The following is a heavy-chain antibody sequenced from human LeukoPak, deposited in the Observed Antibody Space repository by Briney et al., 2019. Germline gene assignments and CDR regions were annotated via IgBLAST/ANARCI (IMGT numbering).Heavy chain of an antibody. J-gene: IGHJ6*02. D-gene: IGHD1-26*01. CDR3: ARAQKSGSYYGRDYYYYGMDV. Sequence: SETLSLTCTVSGGSISSYYWSWIRQPPGKGLEWIGEINHSGSTNYNPSLKSRVTISVDTSKNQFSLKLSSVTAADTAVYYCARAQKSGSYYGRDYYYYGMDVWGQGTTVTVSS. V-gene: IGHV4-34*01. CDR2: INHSGST. CDR1: GGSISSYY.